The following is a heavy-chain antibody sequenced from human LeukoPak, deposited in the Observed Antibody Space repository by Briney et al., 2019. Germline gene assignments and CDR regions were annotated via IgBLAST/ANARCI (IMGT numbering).Heavy chain of an antibody. Sequence: PGGSLRLSCAASGFTFDDYAMHWVRPAPGKGLEWVSGINSDGSNTNYADSVKGRFTISRDNAKNTLYLQMNSLRAEDTAVYYCARGWVADYYDVGGPGNWFDPWGQGTLVTVSS. J-gene: IGHJ5*02. D-gene: IGHD3-22*01. V-gene: IGHV3-74*01. CDR1: GFTFDDYA. CDR2: INSDGSNT. CDR3: ARGWVADYYDVGGPGNWFDP.